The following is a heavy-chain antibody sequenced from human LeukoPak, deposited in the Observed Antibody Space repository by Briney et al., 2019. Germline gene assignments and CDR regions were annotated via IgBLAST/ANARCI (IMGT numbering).Heavy chain of an antibody. Sequence: ASVKASCKASGYTFTSYGISWVRQAPGQGLEWMGWISAYNGNTNYAQKLQGRVTMTTDTSTSTAYMELRSLRSDDTAVYYCARSGVGYYDSSGSLNWFDPWGQGTLVTVSS. CDR2: ISAYNGNT. J-gene: IGHJ5*02. D-gene: IGHD3-22*01. CDR1: GYTFTSYG. CDR3: ARSGVGYYDSSGSLNWFDP. V-gene: IGHV1-18*01.